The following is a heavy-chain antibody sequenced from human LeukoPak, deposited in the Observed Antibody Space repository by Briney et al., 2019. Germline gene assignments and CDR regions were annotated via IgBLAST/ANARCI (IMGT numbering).Heavy chain of an antibody. D-gene: IGHD2-2*02. J-gene: IGHJ3*02. CDR3: ARDNTQDAFDI. CDR2: IYYSGST. CDR1: GGSFSGYY. V-gene: IGHV4-34*01. Sequence: PSETLSLTCAVYGGSFSGYYWSWIRQPPGKGLEWIGSIYYSGSTYYNPSLKSRVTISVDTSKNQFSLKLSSVTAADTAVYYCARDNTQDAFDIWGQGAMVTVSS.